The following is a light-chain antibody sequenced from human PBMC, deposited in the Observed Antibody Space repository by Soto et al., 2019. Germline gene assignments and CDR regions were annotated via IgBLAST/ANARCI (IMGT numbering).Light chain of an antibody. V-gene: IGLV1-40*01. CDR2: DNN. Sequence: QSVLTQPPSVSGAPGLRVTISCTGGRSNIGTGYGVHWYQQVPGTAPRLLIYDNNSRPSGVPDRFSGSKSDTSASLVITGLQVEDEADYYCQSSDSSVSGSVFGTGTKVTVL. CDR1: RSNIGTGYG. J-gene: IGLJ1*01. CDR3: QSSDSSVSGSV.